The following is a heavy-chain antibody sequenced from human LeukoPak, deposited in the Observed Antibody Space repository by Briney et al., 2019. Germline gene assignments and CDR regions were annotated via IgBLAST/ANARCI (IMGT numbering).Heavy chain of an antibody. V-gene: IGHV3-11*04. CDR1: GFTFSDYY. CDR2: ISSSGSTI. Sequence: TGGSLRLSCAASGFTFSDYYMSWIRQAPGKGLEWVSYISSSGSTIYYADSVKGRFTISRDNAKNSLYLQMNSLRAEDTAVYYCARSGINVVVVAADQPNAFDIWGQGTMVTVSS. D-gene: IGHD2-15*01. CDR3: ARSGINVVVVAADQPNAFDI. J-gene: IGHJ3*02.